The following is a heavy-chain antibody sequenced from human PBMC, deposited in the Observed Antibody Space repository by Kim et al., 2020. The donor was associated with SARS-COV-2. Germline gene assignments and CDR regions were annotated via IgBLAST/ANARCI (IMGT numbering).Heavy chain of an antibody. CDR1: GFTFSSYA. CDR3: ASRYCSGGGCYNFDY. D-gene: IGHD2-15*01. Sequence: GGSLRLSCAASGFTFSSYAMHWVRQAPGKGLEWVAVISYDGSNKHYTDSVRGRFTISRDNSKNTLYLQMDSLRVEDTAVYYCASRYCSGGGCYNFDYWGQGTLVTVSS. J-gene: IGHJ4*02. V-gene: IGHV3-30-3*01. CDR2: ISYDGSNK.